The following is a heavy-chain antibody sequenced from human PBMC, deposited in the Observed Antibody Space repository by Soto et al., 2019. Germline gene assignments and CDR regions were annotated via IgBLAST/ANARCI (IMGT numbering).Heavy chain of an antibody. CDR3: ARGLPKGSQKDTDY. V-gene: IGHV4-34*01. CDR2: INHSGST. Sequence: QVQLQQWGAGLLKPSETLSLTCAVYGGSFSGYYWSWIRQPPGKGLEWIGEINHSGSTNYNPSLKSRVTISVDTYKNQFYLKLSSVTAADTDVYYCARGLPKGSQKDTDYWGKGTLVTVSS. CDR1: GGSFSGYY. J-gene: IGHJ4*02. D-gene: IGHD5-18*01.